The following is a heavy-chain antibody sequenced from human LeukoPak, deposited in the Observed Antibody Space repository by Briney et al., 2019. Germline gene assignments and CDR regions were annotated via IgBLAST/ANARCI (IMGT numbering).Heavy chain of an antibody. J-gene: IGHJ3*02. Sequence: GGSLRLSCAASGFTFSSYSMNWVRQAPGKGLEWVSSISSSSSYIYYADSVKGRFTISRDNAKNSLYLQMNSLRAEDTAVYYCARTVTTGRFDAFDIWGQGTMVTVSS. CDR2: ISSSSSYI. CDR3: ARTVTTGRFDAFDI. CDR1: GFTFSSYS. V-gene: IGHV3-21*01. D-gene: IGHD4-17*01.